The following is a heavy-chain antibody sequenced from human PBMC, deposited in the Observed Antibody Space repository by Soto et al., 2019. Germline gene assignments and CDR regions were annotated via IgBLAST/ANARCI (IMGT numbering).Heavy chain of an antibody. D-gene: IGHD6-13*01. J-gene: IGHJ4*02. Sequence: QVQLVESGGGVVQPGRSLRLSCAASGFTFSSYAMHWVRQAPGKGLEWVAVISYDGSNKYYADSVKGRFTISRDNSKNTLYLQMNSLRAEDTAVYYCARDPQYSSSGCFDYWGQGTLVTVSS. CDR3: ARDPQYSSSGCFDY. CDR2: ISYDGSNK. V-gene: IGHV3-30-3*01. CDR1: GFTFSSYA.